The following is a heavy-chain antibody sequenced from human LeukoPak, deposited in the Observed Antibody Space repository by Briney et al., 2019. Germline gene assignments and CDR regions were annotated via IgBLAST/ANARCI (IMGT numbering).Heavy chain of an antibody. CDR3: ARDRDSSDWYNEVFDY. D-gene: IGHD6-19*01. CDR2: IWDDEGNK. Sequence: GGSLRHSCSAYGFTFTNYVMHWVRQAPAKGLEWVAVIWDDEGNKFYADSVKGRFTISRDNYKNTLYLQMNSLRGEDTAVYYCARDRDSSDWYNEVFDYWGQGTLVTVSS. CDR1: GFTFTNYV. V-gene: IGHV3-33*01. J-gene: IGHJ4*02.